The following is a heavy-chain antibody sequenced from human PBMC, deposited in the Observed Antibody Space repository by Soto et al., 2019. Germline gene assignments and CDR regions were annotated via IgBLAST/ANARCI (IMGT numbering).Heavy chain of an antibody. D-gene: IGHD3-10*01. V-gene: IGHV4-59*08. J-gene: IGHJ6*02. CDR2: IYYSGST. CDR1: GGSISSYY. Sequence: QVQLQESGPGLVKPSETLSLTCTVSGGSISSYYWSWIRQPPGKGLEWIGYIYYSGSTNYNPSLKSRVTISVDTSKNQFPLKLSSVTAADTAVYYCARHGFTYYYYGMDVWGQGTTVTVSS. CDR3: ARHGFTYYYYGMDV.